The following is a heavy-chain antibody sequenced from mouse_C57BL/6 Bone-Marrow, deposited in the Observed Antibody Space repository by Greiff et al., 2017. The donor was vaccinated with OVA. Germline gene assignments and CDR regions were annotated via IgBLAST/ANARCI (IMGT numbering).Heavy chain of an antibody. CDR1: GYTFTDYE. J-gene: IGHJ4*01. CDR2: IDPETGGT. Sequence: VKLMESGAELVRPGASVTLSCKASGYTFTDYEMHWVKQTPVHGLEWIGAIDPETGGTAYNQKFKGKAILTADKSSSTAYMELRSLTSEDSAVYYCTRGGYSPYYYYAMDYWGQGTSVTVSS. D-gene: IGHD2-12*01. CDR3: TRGGYSPYYYYAMDY. V-gene: IGHV1-15*01.